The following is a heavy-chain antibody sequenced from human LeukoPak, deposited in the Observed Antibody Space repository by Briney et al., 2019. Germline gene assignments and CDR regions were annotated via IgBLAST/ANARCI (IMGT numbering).Heavy chain of an antibody. CDR3: AKGGSGYSYGYWYYGMDV. CDR1: GFTFSSYA. Sequence: GGSLRLSCAASGFTFSSYAMSWVRQAPGKGLEWVSAISGSGGSTYYADSVKGRFTISRDNSKNTLYLQMNSLRAEDTAVYYCAKGGSGYSYGYWYYGMDVWGQGTTVTVSS. J-gene: IGHJ6*02. D-gene: IGHD5-18*01. V-gene: IGHV3-23*01. CDR2: ISGSGGST.